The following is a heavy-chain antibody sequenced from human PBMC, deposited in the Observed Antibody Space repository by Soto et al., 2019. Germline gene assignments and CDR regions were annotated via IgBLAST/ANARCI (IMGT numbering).Heavy chain of an antibody. D-gene: IGHD6-19*01. V-gene: IGHV3-23*01. Sequence: EVQLLESGGGLVQPVGSLRLACAASGFTFSSYAMSWVRQAPGKELVWVTAVSGSAGSTYYAGSVMGPFTISRDNSNTTLSLQMNSLRAEDTAVYYFANRRGVVVAGHDAFDMWGQGTVVTFSS. CDR1: GFTFSSYA. J-gene: IGHJ3*02. CDR3: ANRRGVVVAGHDAFDM. CDR2: VSGSAGST.